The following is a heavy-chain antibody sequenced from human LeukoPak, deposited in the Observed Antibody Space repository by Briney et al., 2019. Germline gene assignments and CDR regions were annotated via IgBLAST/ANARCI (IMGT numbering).Heavy chain of an antibody. J-gene: IGHJ5*02. CDR2: INAGNGNT. CDR1: GYTFTSYA. Sequence: ASAKVSCKASGYTFTSYAMHWVRQAPGQRLEWMGWINAGNGNTKYSQKFQGRVTITRDTSASTAYMELRSLRSDDTAVYYCARSRDSSGSGFDPWGQGTLVTVSS. CDR3: ARSRDSSGSGFDP. V-gene: IGHV1-3*01. D-gene: IGHD3-22*01.